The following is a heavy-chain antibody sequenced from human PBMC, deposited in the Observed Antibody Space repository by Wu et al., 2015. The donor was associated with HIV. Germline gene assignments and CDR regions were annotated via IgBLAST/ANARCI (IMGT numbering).Heavy chain of an antibody. Sequence: QVQLVQSGAEVKKPGASVKVSCKASGYTFTGYYMHWVRQAPGQGLEWMGWINPNSGGTNYAQKFQGRVTMTRDTSISTAYMELSRLRSDDTAVYYCARDWGIAAAGIPHYYYYYMDVWGKGTTVTVSS. CDR3: ARDWGIAAAGIPHYYYYYMDV. CDR1: GYTFTGYY. J-gene: IGHJ6*03. V-gene: IGHV1-2*02. D-gene: IGHD6-13*01. CDR2: INPNSGGT.